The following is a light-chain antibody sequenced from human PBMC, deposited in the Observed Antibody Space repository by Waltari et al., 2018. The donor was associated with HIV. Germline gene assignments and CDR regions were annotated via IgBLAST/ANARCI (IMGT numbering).Light chain of an antibody. CDR2: GVS. V-gene: IGKV3-15*01. CDR1: QSVGKF. CDR3: QQFNFWPRT. Sequence: EIVMTQSPVTLSVSPGDRATLSCRASQSVGKFFAWYQQMPGQAPRLLMDGVSNRAAGVPGKFVGRGSGTEVNVTISSLQSDDSAVYFCQQFNFWPRTFGQGTKVEV. J-gene: IGKJ1*01.